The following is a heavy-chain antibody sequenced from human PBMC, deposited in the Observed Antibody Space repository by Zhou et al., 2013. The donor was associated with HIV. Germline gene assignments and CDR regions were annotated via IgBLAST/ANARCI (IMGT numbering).Heavy chain of an antibody. J-gene: IGHJ6*02. Sequence: QVQLVQSGADVKKPGSSVRVSCKASGGSFNDYGFSWVRYTPGQGLEWMGWINPSTSHTTYAQNFQGRVTMTRNISINTAYMELNSLRSEDTAVYYCARRGTWGDRFNVIRGGLDVWGQGTTVTVSS. CDR1: GGSFNDYG. CDR2: INPSTSHT. D-gene: IGHD1-1*01. CDR3: ARRGTWGDRFNVIRGGLDV. V-gene: IGHV1-8*02.